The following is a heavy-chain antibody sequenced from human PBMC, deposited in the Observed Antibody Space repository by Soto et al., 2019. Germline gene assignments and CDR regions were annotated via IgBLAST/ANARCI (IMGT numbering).Heavy chain of an antibody. CDR1: GGSFSGYY. V-gene: IGHV4-34*01. Sequence: QVQLQQWGAGLLKPSETLSLTCAVYGGSFSGYYWSWIRQPPGKGLEWLGEINHNGSTNYNPSLNGRFTISVDAYKNQFSLKLSSASDADTAVYYCARAAPRYCSGSSCYSGGDYWGQGTLVTVSS. D-gene: IGHD2-15*01. CDR2: INHNGST. J-gene: IGHJ4*02. CDR3: ARAAPRYCSGSSCYSGGDY.